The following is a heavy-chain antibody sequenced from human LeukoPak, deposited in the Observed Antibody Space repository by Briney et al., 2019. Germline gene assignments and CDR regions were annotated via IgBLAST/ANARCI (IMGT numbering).Heavy chain of an antibody. CDR1: GYTFTSYG. V-gene: IGHV1-18*04. CDR3: ARDRKGGSRSRVGGPDY. Sequence: ASVKVSCKASGYTFTSYGISWVRQAPGQGLEWMGWISAYNGNTNYAQKLQGRVTMTTDTSTSTAYMELRSLRSDDTAVYYCARDRKGGSRSRVGGPDYWGQGTLVTVSS. J-gene: IGHJ4*02. CDR2: ISAYNGNT. D-gene: IGHD3-10*01.